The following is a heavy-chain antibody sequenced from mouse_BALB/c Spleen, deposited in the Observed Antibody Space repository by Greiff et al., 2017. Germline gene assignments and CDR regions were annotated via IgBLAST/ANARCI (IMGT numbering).Heavy chain of an antibody. Sequence: QVQLKQSGAELAKPGASVKMSCKASGYTFTSYWMHWVKQRPGQGLELIGYINPSTGYTEYNQKFKDKATLTADKSSSTAYMQLSSLTSEDSAVYYCARESRGFFAYWGQGTLVTVSA. CDR2: INPSTGYT. V-gene: IGHV1-7*01. J-gene: IGHJ3*01. CDR3: ARESRGFFAY. CDR1: GYTFTSYW.